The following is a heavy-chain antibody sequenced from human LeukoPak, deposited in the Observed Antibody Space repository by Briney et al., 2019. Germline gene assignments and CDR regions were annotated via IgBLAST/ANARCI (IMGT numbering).Heavy chain of an antibody. Sequence: GGSLRLSCAASGFTFSSYGMHWVRQAPGKGLEWVANIKQDGSEKYYVDSVKGRFTISRDNAKNSLYLQMNSLRAEDTAVYYCARDSYDILTGYYAAYYYYYYMDVWGKGTTVTISS. CDR2: IKQDGSEK. D-gene: IGHD3-9*01. J-gene: IGHJ6*03. V-gene: IGHV3-7*01. CDR1: GFTFSSYG. CDR3: ARDSYDILTGYYAAYYYYYYMDV.